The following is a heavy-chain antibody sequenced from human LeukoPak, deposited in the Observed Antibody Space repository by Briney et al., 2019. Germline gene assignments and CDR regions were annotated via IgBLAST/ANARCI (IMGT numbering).Heavy chain of an antibody. CDR3: ARGSSGWFDDNWFDP. Sequence: GGSLRLSCAASGFTFDDYGMSWVRQTPGKGLEWVSAISGSGGSTYYADSVKGRFTISRDNSKNTLFLQMNSLRAEDTAVYSCARGSSGWFDDNWFDPWGQGTLVTVSS. V-gene: IGHV3-23*01. J-gene: IGHJ5*02. CDR2: ISGSGGST. D-gene: IGHD6-19*01. CDR1: GFTFDDYG.